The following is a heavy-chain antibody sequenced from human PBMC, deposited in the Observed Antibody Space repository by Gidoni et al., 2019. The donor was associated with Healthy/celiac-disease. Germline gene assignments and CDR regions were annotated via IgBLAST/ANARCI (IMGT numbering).Heavy chain of an antibody. D-gene: IGHD6-19*01. CDR1: GYTFTGYY. J-gene: IGHJ4*02. CDR3: AREEGEQWPRLDY. CDR2: INPNSGGT. Sequence: QVQLGQSGAEVKKPGASVKVSCKASGYTFTGYYMHWVRQAPGQGLEWLGWINPNSGGTNYAQKFQGWVTMTRDTAISTAYMELSRLRSDDTAVYYCAREEGEQWPRLDYWGQGTLVTVSS. V-gene: IGHV1-2*04.